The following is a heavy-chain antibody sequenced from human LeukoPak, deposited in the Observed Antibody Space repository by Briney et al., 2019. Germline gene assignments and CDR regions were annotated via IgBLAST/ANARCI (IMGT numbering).Heavy chain of an antibody. CDR2: IYPGDSDI. V-gene: IGHV5-51*01. D-gene: IGHD3-22*01. CDR3: ARAGYYYDSSGYYYFDY. Sequence: GESLKISCKGSGYSFTSYWIGWVRQMPGKGLEWMGIIYPGDSDIRYSPSFQGQVTISAAKSISTAYLQWSSLKASDTAMYYCARAGYYYDSSGYYYFDYWGQGTLVTVSS. CDR1: GYSFTSYW. J-gene: IGHJ4*02.